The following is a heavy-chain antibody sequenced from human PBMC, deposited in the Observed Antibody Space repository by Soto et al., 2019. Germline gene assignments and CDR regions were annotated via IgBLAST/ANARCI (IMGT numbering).Heavy chain of an antibody. D-gene: IGHD2-15*01. CDR1: GYTFTSYG. CDR2: ISPILGNT. V-gene: IGHV1-69*04. CDR3: ASPLYDCSGGSCYYYYYMDV. J-gene: IGHJ6*03. Sequence: GASVKVSCKASGYTFTSYGISWVRQAPGQGLEWMGRISPILGNTNYAQKFQGRVTITADKSTSTAYMELSSLRSEDTAVYYCASPLYDCSGGSCYYYYYMDVWGKGTTVTVSS.